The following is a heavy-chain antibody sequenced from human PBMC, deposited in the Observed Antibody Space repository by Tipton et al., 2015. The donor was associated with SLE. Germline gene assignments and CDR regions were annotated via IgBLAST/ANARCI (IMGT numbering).Heavy chain of an antibody. CDR1: GGSFSGYY. J-gene: IGHJ4*02. CDR2: INHSGST. CDR3: ARGRGSSSSLHY. V-gene: IGHV4-34*01. D-gene: IGHD6-6*01. Sequence: LRLSCAVYGGSFSGYYWSWIRQPPGKGLEWIGEINHSGSTNYNPSLKSRVTISVDTAKNQFSLKLSSVTAADTAVYYCARGRGSSSSLHYWGQGTVVTVSS.